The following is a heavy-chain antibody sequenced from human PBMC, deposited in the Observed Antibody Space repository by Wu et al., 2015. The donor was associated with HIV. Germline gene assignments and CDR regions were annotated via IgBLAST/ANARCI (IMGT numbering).Heavy chain of an antibody. CDR2: TIPIFGPT. J-gene: IGHJ6*02. CDR1: GGTFTRYA. CDR3: GRRGSWGDRTTIIRGGVDV. V-gene: IGHV1-69*12. Sequence: QVQVVQSGAEVKKPGSSVKVSCKVSGGTFTRYAIHWVRQAPGQGLEWMGRTIPIFGPTNYAQKFQGRVTITADESTNTAYMELSSLTSEDTAVYYCGRRGSWGDRTTIIRGGVDVWGQGTTVSVSS. D-gene: IGHD3-10*01.